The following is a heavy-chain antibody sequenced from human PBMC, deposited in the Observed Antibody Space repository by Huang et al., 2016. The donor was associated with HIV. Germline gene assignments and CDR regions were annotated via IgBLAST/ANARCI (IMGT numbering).Heavy chain of an antibody. V-gene: IGHV4-34*01. CDR2: INHSGST. J-gene: IGHJ3*02. CDR3: ARGPDYYDSSGREAFDI. D-gene: IGHD3-22*01. CDR1: GGSFSGYY. Sequence: QVQLQQWGAGLLKPSETLSLTCAVYGGSFSGYYWSWLRQPPGTGLEWIGAINHSGSTNCDPSLKSRVTKSVDTSKTQVSLKLKSVTAADTAVYYCARGPDYYDSSGREAFDIWGQGTMVTVSS.